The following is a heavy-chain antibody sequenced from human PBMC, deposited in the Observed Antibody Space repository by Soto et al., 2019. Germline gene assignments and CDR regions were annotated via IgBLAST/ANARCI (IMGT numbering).Heavy chain of an antibody. Sequence: EVQLLESGGGLVQPGGSLRLSCAASGFTFSSYAMTWVRQAPGKGLEWVSAISGGGGSTYYADSVKGRFTISRDNSKSTLYLQMNSLRGEDAAVYYCAKAPYWDIVVGLYRLCHFDYWGQGALVTVAS. CDR1: GFTFSSYA. CDR3: AKAPYWDIVVGLYRLCHFDY. V-gene: IGHV3-23*01. CDR2: ISGGGGST. J-gene: IGHJ4*02. D-gene: IGHD2-2*01.